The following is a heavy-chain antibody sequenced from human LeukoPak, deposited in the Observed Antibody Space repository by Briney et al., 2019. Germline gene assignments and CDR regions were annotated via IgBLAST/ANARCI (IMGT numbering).Heavy chain of an antibody. Sequence: GGSLRLSCAASGFTFSSYGMSWVRQAPGKGLEWVSAISSSGATKYYADSVKGRFTISRDNAKNSLYLQMNSLRAEDTAVYYCARPIRGVIGYWFDPWGQGTLVTVSS. V-gene: IGHV3-48*04. D-gene: IGHD3-10*01. J-gene: IGHJ5*02. CDR3: ARPIRGVIGYWFDP. CDR1: GFTFSSYG. CDR2: ISSSGATK.